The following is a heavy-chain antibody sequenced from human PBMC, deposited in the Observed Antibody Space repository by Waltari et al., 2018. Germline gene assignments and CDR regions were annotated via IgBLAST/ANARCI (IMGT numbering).Heavy chain of an antibody. V-gene: IGHV1-69*02. CDR1: GGTFSSYT. Sequence: QVQLVQSGAEVKKPGSSVKVSCKASGGTFSSYTISWVRQAPGQGREWMGSIIPILGIANYAKKLQGIVTITADKSASTAYMELSSLRSEDTAVYYCARGYCSGGSCRNDAFDIWGQGTMVTVSS. CDR3: ARGYCSGGSCRNDAFDI. CDR2: IIPILGIA. J-gene: IGHJ3*02. D-gene: IGHD2-15*01.